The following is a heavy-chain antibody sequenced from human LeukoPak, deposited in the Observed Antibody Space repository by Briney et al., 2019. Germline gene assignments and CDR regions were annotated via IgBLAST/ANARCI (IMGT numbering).Heavy chain of an antibody. CDR2: ISAYNGNT. CDR3: ASGAYYFDF. J-gene: IGHJ4*02. CDR1: GYTFSSYG. D-gene: IGHD3-10*01. V-gene: IGHV1-18*01. Sequence: GASVKVSCKASGYTFSSYGITWVRQAPGQGLEWMGWISAYNGNTHYAQKVQGRVTMTTDTSTSIAYMELRSLRSDDTAVYYCASGAYYFDFWGQGTLVTVSS.